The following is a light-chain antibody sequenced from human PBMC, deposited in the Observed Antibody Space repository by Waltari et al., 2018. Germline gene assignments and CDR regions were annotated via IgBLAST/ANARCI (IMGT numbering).Light chain of an antibody. Sequence: QLVLTQSPSASASLRASAKRTCTPDSGHSTHIIARHQHQPQKGPRYLVKVNSDGSHSKGDEIPDRFSGSSSSSGTERYLTISSVQSEDEADYYCQTGGHGTWVFGGGTKLTVL. CDR3: QTGGHGTWV. J-gene: IGLJ3*02. CDR1: SGHSTHI. V-gene: IGLV4-69*01. CDR2: VNSDGSH.